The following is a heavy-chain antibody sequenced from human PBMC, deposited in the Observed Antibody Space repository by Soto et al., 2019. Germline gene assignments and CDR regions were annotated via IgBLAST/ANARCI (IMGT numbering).Heavy chain of an antibody. CDR2: IYDSGSP. CDR3: ARGVGSSPPRY. J-gene: IGHJ4*02. Sequence: SETLSFTGTFSVGSISVYYWSWIRQPPGQALEWIGYIYDSGSPYYNPSLRSRVIISADTSKNQISLKLTSATAADTAVYYCARGVGSSPPRYWGRGTLVTVSS. D-gene: IGHD1-26*01. CDR1: VGSISVYY. V-gene: IGHV4-59*01.